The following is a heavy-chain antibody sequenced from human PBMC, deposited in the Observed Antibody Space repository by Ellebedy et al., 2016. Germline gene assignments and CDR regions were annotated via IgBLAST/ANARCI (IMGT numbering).Heavy chain of an antibody. J-gene: IGHJ6*02. D-gene: IGHD3-10*01. V-gene: IGHV3-53*01. CDR1: GLTVAKSY. CDR3: VRDRVVPVRITPDYKYHGMDV. Sequence: GGSLRLSXSASGLTVAKSYMSWVRQTPGQGLQWVAFIHNDGQTFYADSVKGRFTISRDSSKNTLYLQMHGLRVADTAVYYCVRDRVVPVRITPDYKYHGMDVWGQGTTVTVSS. CDR2: IHNDGQT.